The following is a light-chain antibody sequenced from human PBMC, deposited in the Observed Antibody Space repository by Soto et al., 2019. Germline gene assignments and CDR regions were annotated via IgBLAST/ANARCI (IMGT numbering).Light chain of an antibody. Sequence: QSALTQPASVSGSPGQSITISCTGGSSDVGDHNSVSWYQQQPGKAPKLMIYAVSNRPSGVSNRFSGSKSGNTASLTISGLQAEDAADYYCGSYTTSITVIFGGGTKLTVL. CDR2: AVS. CDR1: SSDVGDHNS. J-gene: IGLJ2*01. V-gene: IGLV2-14*03. CDR3: GSYTTSITVI.